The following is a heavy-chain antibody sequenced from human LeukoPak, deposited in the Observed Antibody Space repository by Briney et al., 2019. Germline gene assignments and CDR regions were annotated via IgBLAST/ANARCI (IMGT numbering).Heavy chain of an antibody. D-gene: IGHD2-8*01. CDR2: IYYSGST. J-gene: IGHJ4*02. CDR1: GGSISSGGYY. CDR3: ARVSCTNGVCWAIDY. Sequence: SETLSLTCTVSGGSISSGGYYWSWIRQHPGKGLEWIGYIYYSGSTYYNPSLKSRVTISVDTSKNQFSLKLSSVTAADTAVYYCARVSCTNGVCWAIDYWGQGTLVTVSS. V-gene: IGHV4-31*03.